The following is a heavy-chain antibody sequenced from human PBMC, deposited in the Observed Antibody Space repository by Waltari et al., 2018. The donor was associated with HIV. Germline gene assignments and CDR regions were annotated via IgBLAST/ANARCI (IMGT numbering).Heavy chain of an antibody. J-gene: IGHJ6*02. D-gene: IGHD1-26*01. V-gene: IGHV4-34*02. CDR2: INHSGST. CDR3: ARGDISGSYYRYYYFGMDV. Sequence: QVQVQQWGAGLLKPSETLSLTCAVYGGSFSGYYWSWIRQPPGKGLEWIGEINHSGSTSYNPSLRSRVTILVDTSKNQFSLRLSSVTAADTAVYYCARGDISGSYYRYYYFGMDVWGQGTTVTVSS. CDR1: GGSFSGYY.